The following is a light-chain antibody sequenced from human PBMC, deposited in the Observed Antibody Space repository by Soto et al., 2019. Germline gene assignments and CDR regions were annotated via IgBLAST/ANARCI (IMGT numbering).Light chain of an antibody. V-gene: IGLV2-23*02. J-gene: IGLJ2*01. CDR2: EVN. CDR3: CSYVSSSTSSVV. Sequence: QSALTQPASVSGSPRQSITISCTGTSSDVGSYNLVSWYQQHPGKAPKLMIYEVNKRPSGVSNRGSGSKSGNTASLTISGLQAEDEADDYCCSYVSSSTSSVVFGGGTKLTVL. CDR1: SSDVGSYNL.